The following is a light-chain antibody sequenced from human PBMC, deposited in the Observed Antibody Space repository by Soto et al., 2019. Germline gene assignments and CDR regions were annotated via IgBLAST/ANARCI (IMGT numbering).Light chain of an antibody. Sequence: QSALTQPASVSGSPGQSITISCTGTSSDVGGYNYVSWYQQHPGKAPKLMIYDVSNRPSGVSNRFSGSKSGNTASLTISGLHAEDDADYYCSSNTSSSTVVFGGGTKLTVL. J-gene: IGLJ2*01. CDR2: DVS. CDR3: SSNTSSSTVV. CDR1: SSDVGGYNY. V-gene: IGLV2-14*01.